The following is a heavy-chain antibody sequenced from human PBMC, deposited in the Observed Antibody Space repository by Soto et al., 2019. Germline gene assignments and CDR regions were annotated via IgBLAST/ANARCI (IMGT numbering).Heavy chain of an antibody. CDR2: IYYSGRT. V-gene: IGHV4-30-2*01. CDR1: GGSLKNWGYS. J-gene: IGHJ4*02. CDR3: ARGGSNYRDLDY. Sequence: ASDTLSLTCAVSGGSLKNWGYSRKWIRQPPGKGLEYIGYIYYSGRTYYNPSLKSRVTMSVERSKNQFSLNLSSVTAADTAVYYCARGGSNYRDLDYWGQGALDTVSS. D-gene: IGHD3-10*01.